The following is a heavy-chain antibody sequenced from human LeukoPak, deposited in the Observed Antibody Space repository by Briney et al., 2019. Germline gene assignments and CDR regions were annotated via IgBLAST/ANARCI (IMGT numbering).Heavy chain of an antibody. CDR1: GFTFSNYA. D-gene: IGHD3-9*01. CDR2: ITGSGGNT. Sequence: QPGASLGLSCAASGFTFSNYAMSWVRQAPGKGLEWVSAITGSGGNTYYADSVKGRFTISRDNSKNTVFLQMNSLRAEDTAVYYCAKWGDYDVLTGYYVSDYWGQGTLVTVSS. V-gene: IGHV3-23*01. CDR3: AKWGDYDVLTGYYVSDY. J-gene: IGHJ4*02.